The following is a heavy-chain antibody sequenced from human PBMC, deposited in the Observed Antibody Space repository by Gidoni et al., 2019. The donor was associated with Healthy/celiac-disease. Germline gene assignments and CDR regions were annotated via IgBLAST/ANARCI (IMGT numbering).Heavy chain of an antibody. CDR3: ATYCSSTSCYTQGHSVYYYYGMDV. CDR1: GGTFSSYA. J-gene: IGHJ6*02. Sequence: QVQLVQSGAEVKKPGSSVKVSCKASGGTFSSYAISWVRQAPGQGLEWMGGIIPIFGTANYAQKFQGRVTITADESTSTAYMELSSLRSEDTAVYYCATYCSSTSCYTQGHSVYYYYGMDVWGQGTTVTVSS. CDR2: IIPIFGTA. V-gene: IGHV1-69*01. D-gene: IGHD2-2*02.